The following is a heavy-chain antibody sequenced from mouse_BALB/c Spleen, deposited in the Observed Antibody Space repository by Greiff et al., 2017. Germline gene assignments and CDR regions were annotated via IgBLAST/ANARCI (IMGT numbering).Heavy chain of an antibody. J-gene: IGHJ4*01. CDR1: GFSLTSYG. D-gene: IGHD4-1*01. CDR2: IWSGGST. V-gene: IGHV2-2*02. CDR3: ARGLTGGVDY. Sequence: VQLVESGPGLVQPSQSLSITCTVSGFSLTSYGVHWVRQSPGKGLEWLGVIWSGGSTDYNAAFISRLSISKDNSKSQVFFKMNSLQANDTAIYYCARGLTGGVDYWGQGTSVTVSS.